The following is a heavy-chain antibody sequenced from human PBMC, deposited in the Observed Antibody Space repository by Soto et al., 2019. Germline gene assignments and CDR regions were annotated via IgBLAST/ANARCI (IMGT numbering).Heavy chain of an antibody. Sequence: SETLSLTCTVSGGSISSYYWSWIRQPPGKGLEWIGYIYYSGSTNYNPSLKSRVTISVDTSKNQFSLKLSSVTAADTAVYYCASHPQAVAGTSNLNWFDPWGKGTLVTVPS. J-gene: IGHJ5*02. CDR2: IYYSGST. CDR3: ASHPQAVAGTSNLNWFDP. V-gene: IGHV4-59*01. D-gene: IGHD6-19*01. CDR1: GGSISSYY.